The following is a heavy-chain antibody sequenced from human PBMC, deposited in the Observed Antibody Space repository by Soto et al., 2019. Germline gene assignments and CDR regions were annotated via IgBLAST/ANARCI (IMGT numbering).Heavy chain of an antibody. J-gene: IGHJ5*02. V-gene: IGHV4-59*01. CDR1: GGSISSYY. CDR2: IYYSGST. CDR3: ARATVNWFDP. Sequence: SETLSLTCTVSGGSISSYYWSWIRQPPGKGLEWIGYIYYSGSTNYNPSLKSRVTISVDTSKNQFSLKLSSVTAADTAVYYCARATVNWFDPWGQGTLVTVSS. D-gene: IGHD4-17*01.